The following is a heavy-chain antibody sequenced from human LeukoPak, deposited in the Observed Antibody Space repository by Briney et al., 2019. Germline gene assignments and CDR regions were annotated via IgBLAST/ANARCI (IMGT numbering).Heavy chain of an antibody. CDR3: ARDYYYDSSGYLGNFDY. J-gene: IGHJ4*02. CDR1: GGSISTSNYY. V-gene: IGHV4-39*07. CDR2: IFYSGST. D-gene: IGHD3-22*01. Sequence: SETLSLTCTVSGGSISTSNYYWGWIRQPPGKGLEWIGNIFYSGSTYYSPSLRSRVTISLDTSRNQFSLKLSSVTAADTAVYYCARDYYYDSSGYLGNFDYWGQGTLVTVSS.